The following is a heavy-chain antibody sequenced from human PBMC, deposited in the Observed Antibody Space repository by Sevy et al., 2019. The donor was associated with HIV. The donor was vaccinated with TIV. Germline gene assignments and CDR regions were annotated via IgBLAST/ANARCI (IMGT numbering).Heavy chain of an antibody. Sequence: SETLSLTCAVYGGSFSGYYWSWIRQPPGKGLEWIGEINHSGSTNYNPSLKSRVTISVDTSKNQFSLKLSSVTAADTAVYYCARGRPAAGAGYYYYGMDVWGQGTTVTVSS. CDR2: INHSGST. J-gene: IGHJ6*02. D-gene: IGHD6-13*01. CDR3: ARGRPAAGAGYYYYGMDV. CDR1: GGSFSGYY. V-gene: IGHV4-34*01.